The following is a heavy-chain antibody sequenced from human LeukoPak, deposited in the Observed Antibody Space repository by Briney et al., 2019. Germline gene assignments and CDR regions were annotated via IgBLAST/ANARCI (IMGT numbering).Heavy chain of an antibody. CDR3: ARGYGGYNYGPFDY. D-gene: IGHD5-18*01. Sequence: SETLSLTCTVSGGSISTGSYYWSWIRQPAGKGLEWIGRISTSGTTKYNPSLKSRVTISVDTSKNQFSLKLSSVTAADTAVYYCARGYGGYNYGPFDYWGQGTLVTVSS. CDR2: ISTSGTT. V-gene: IGHV4-61*02. J-gene: IGHJ4*02. CDR1: GGSISTGSYY.